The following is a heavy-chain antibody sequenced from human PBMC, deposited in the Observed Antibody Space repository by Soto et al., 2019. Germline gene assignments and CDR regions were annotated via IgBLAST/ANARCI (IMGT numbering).Heavy chain of an antibody. CDR3: TTGGMDFYWFHFDF. CDR1: GFSFSNAW. D-gene: IGHD3-9*01. Sequence: GGSLRLSCAVSGFSFSNAWMTWVRQAPGRGLEWVGRIKSKTDGGTTDYAAPVKGRFTISRDDSKDTLYLQMNGLKTEDTAVYYCTTGGMDFYWFHFDFGGQGTMVAVYS. CDR2: IKSKTDGGTT. V-gene: IGHV3-15*01. J-gene: IGHJ4*02.